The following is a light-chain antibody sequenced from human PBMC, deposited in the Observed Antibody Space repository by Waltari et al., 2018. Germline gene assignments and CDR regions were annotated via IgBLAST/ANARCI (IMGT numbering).Light chain of an antibody. V-gene: IGLV1-51*01. J-gene: IGLJ3*02. CDR1: RSNIGTNY. CDR3: GRWDSSLRWV. CDR2: DNN. Sequence: QSVLMQPTSVSAAPGQKVTISCSGSRSNIGTNYVSWYQQLPGTAPKLLIYDNNKRPSGIPDRFAGSKSGTSSTLGITGLQTGDEADDYGGRWDSSLRWVFGGGSKLTVL.